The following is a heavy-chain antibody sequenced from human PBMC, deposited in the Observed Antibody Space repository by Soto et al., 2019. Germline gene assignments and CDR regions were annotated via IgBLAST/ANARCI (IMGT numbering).Heavy chain of an antibody. J-gene: IGHJ6*02. Sequence: GGSLRLSXAASRFTFSSYGIHRVRQAPGKRLEWVAVISYDGSNKYYADSVKGRFTISRDNSKNTLYLQMNSLRAEDTAVYYCAKDGGYDFWSGYYSPYYYYGMDVWGQGTTVTV. CDR1: RFTFSSYG. CDR3: AKDGGYDFWSGYYSPYYYYGMDV. V-gene: IGHV3-30*18. D-gene: IGHD3-3*01. CDR2: ISYDGSNK.